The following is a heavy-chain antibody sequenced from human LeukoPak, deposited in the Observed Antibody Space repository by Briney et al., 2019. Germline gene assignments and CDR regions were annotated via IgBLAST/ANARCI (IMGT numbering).Heavy chain of an antibody. CDR1: GYTFTSHG. Sequence: ASVKVSCKASGYTFTSHGINWVRQAPGQGLEWMGWIIPIFGTANYAQKFQGRVTITADESTSTAYMELSSLRSEDTAVYYCARYYYDSSGYSRRSERFDYWGQGTLVTVSS. J-gene: IGHJ4*02. D-gene: IGHD3-22*01. V-gene: IGHV1-69*13. CDR2: IIPIFGTA. CDR3: ARYYYDSSGYSRRSERFDY.